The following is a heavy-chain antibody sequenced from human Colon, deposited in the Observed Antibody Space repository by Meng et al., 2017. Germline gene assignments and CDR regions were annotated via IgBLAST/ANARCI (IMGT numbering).Heavy chain of an antibody. Sequence: QVQLQESGPRLVKPSQTLSLTCTFPGDSVSSNSYYWTWIRQHPGTGLEWIGYIYSGGISHYNPSLKSRITMSIDTSKNLFSLQLTSVTAADTAIYYCARDPLAVGPTDRGLDSWGQGTLVTVSS. CDR2: IYSGGIS. J-gene: IGHJ4*02. CDR3: ARDPLAVGPTDRGLDS. CDR1: GDSVSSNSYY. V-gene: IGHV4-31*03. D-gene: IGHD1-26*01.